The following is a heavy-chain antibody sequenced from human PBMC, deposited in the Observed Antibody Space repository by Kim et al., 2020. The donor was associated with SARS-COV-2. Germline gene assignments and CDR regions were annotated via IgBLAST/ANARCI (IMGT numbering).Heavy chain of an antibody. CDR3: VRDVSTSDTSFDP. V-gene: IGHV3-74*01. Sequence: GDAGRGRFTVSRDNAKNTLFLQRNSLRVEDTAVYYCVRDVSTSDTSFDPWGQGTLVTVSS. J-gene: IGHJ5*02.